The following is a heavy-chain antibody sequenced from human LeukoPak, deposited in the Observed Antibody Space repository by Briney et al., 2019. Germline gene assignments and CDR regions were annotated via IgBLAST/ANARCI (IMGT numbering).Heavy chain of an antibody. CDR3: AELGITMIGGV. D-gene: IGHD3-10*02. CDR1: GFTFSSYW. Sequence: PGGSLRLSCAASGFTFSSYWMHWVRQAPGKGLVRVSRINDDGRITSYADSVKGRFTISRDNAKNSLYLQMNSLRAEDTAVYYCAELGITMIGGVWGKGTTVTISS. V-gene: IGHV3-74*01. CDR2: INDDGRIT. J-gene: IGHJ6*04.